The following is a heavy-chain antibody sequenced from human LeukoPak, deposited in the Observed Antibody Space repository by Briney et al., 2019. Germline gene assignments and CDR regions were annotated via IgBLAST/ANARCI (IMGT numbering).Heavy chain of an antibody. CDR1: GFTFRDAA. J-gene: IGHJ5*02. CDR3: AKDMELAS. Sequence: GGSLTLSCAASGFTFRDAAMTWVRQAPGKGLEWVSLISSSGANAYYADSVKGLFTISRDNSKNTLYLQMNNLRGEDTAEYYCAKDMELASWGQGTLVTVSS. V-gene: IGHV3-23*01. D-gene: IGHD1-26*01. CDR2: ISSSGANA.